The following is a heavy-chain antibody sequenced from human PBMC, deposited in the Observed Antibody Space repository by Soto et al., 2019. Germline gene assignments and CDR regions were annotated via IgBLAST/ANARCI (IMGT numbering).Heavy chain of an antibody. CDR2: INPSGGST. CDR1: GYTFTSYY. J-gene: IGHJ4*02. D-gene: IGHD6-6*01. CDR3: ARDFGAARPTFDY. V-gene: IGHV1-46*04. Sequence: QVQLVQSGAEVKKPGASVKVSCKASGYTFTSYYMHWVRQAPGQGLEWMGIINPSGGSTSYAQKVQGRVTLTRDKSTSTVYMELSSLISEDTAVYYCARDFGAARPTFDYWGQGTLVTVSS.